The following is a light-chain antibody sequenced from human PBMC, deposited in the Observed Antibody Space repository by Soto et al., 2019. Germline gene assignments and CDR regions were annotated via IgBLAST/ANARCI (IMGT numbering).Light chain of an antibody. J-gene: IGKJ5*01. CDR2: GSS. V-gene: IGKV1-12*01. Sequence: DIQMTQSPSFVSASVGDRVTITCRASQGISRWLAWFQQRPGKAPERLIYGSSSLQSGVPTRFSGSGSGTDVKLTIRSLRPEEAANYNSQQAHSFHLTCGQGTRLEIK. CDR1: QGISRW. CDR3: QQAHSFHLT.